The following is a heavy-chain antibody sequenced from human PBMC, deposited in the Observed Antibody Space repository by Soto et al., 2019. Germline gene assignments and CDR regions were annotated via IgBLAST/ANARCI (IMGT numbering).Heavy chain of an antibody. Sequence: QVQLVQSGAEVKKPGSSVKVSCKASGGTFSSYAISWVRQAPGQGLEWMGGIIPIFGTANYAQKFQGRVTITADKSTSTAYMELSSLRSEDTAVYYCTRDGMEQQLENWFDPWGQGTLVTVSS. V-gene: IGHV1-69*06. J-gene: IGHJ5*02. CDR1: GGTFSSYA. D-gene: IGHD6-13*01. CDR3: TRDGMEQQLENWFDP. CDR2: IIPIFGTA.